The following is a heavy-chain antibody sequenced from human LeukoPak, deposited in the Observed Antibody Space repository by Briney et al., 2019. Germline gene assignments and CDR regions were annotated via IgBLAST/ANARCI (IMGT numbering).Heavy chain of an antibody. CDR3: ARGTDYDSSGYWPVIDY. CDR2: IIPIFGTA. V-gene: IGHV1-69*13. J-gene: IGHJ4*02. Sequence: SVKVSCKASGGTFSSYAISWVRQAPGQGLEWMGGIIPIFGTANYAQKFQGRVTITADESTSTAYMELSSLRSEDTAVYYCARGTDYDSSGYWPVIDYWGQGTLVTVSS. CDR1: GGTFSSYA. D-gene: IGHD3-22*01.